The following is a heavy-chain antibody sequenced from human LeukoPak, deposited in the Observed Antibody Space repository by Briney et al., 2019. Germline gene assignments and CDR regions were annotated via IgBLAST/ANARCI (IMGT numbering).Heavy chain of an antibody. V-gene: IGHV3-33*01. CDR1: GFTFSSYG. CDR3: ARDAGVVPAAMWENWFDP. CDR2: IWYDGSNK. Sequence: GGSLRLSCAASGFTFSSYGMHWVRQAPGKGLEWVAVIWYDGSNKYYADSVKGRFTISGDNSKNTLYLQMNSLRAEDTAVYYCARDAGVVPAAMWENWFDPWGQGTLVTVSS. J-gene: IGHJ5*02. D-gene: IGHD2-2*01.